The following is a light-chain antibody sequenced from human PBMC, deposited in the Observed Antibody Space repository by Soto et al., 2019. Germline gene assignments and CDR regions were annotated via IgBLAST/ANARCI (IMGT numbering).Light chain of an antibody. CDR2: EVS. Sequence: QSVLAQPASVSGSPGQSITVSCTGTSSDLGGYNYVSWYQHHPGKAPKLMIYEVSNRPSGVSNRFSDSKSGNTASLTISGLQAEDEAEYYCSSYTSSDTLVFGTGTKVTVL. V-gene: IGLV2-14*01. CDR3: SSYTSSDTLV. CDR1: SSDLGGYNY. J-gene: IGLJ1*01.